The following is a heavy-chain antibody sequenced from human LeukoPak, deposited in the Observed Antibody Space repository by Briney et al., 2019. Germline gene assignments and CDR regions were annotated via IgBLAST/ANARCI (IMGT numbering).Heavy chain of an antibody. CDR1: GYTLSNHA. CDR2: ISADNGNT. CDR3: ARATLSDYYFNY. J-gene: IGHJ4*02. V-gene: IGHV1-18*04. Sequence: ASVKVSCKGSGYTLSNHAFSWVRQAPGQGLEWMGWISADNGNTNHAQKFQGRVSLTTDTSTSTVYMELSSLRSEDTAVYFCARATLSDYYFNYWGQGTLVTVSS.